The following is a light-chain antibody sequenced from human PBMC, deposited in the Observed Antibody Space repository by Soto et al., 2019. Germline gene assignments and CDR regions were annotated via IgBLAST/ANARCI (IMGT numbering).Light chain of an antibody. V-gene: IGKV1-39*01. J-gene: IGKJ4*01. CDR2: AAS. CDR3: QQRYNTLT. CDR1: QSISSY. Sequence: DIQMTQSPSSLSASVGDRVTITCRASQSISSYLNWYQQKPGKAPXLLIYAASSLQSGVPSRFSGIGSGTDFTLTLSSLQPEDFASYDCQQRYNTLTFGGGTKVDIK.